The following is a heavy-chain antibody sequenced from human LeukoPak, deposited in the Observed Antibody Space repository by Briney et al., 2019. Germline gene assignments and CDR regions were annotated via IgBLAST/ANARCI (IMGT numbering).Heavy chain of an antibody. V-gene: IGHV1-18*01. CDR2: IRVSDGVA. J-gene: IGHJ4*02. CDR3: ARSGFSLGYHYFDL. CDR1: GYTFTNYG. Sequence: GASVKVSCKASGYTFTNYGFHWVRQAPGQGPEWMGWIRVSDGVAKYAQKFQGRVTLTRDTSANTAYMDLWSLRSDDTAVYFCARSGFSLGYHYFDLWGQGTLVTVSS. D-gene: IGHD5-12*01.